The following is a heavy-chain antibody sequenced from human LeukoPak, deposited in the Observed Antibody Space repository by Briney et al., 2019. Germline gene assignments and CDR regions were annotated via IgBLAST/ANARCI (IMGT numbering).Heavy chain of an antibody. Sequence: ASVKVSCKALGYSFNGYYLHWVRHAPGQGLQWVGWINPHTGGTAYAQNFQGRVTLTRDTSVTTAFLELSGLRFDDTAIYYCARASLVYFGGMFPTHRPYDSWGQGTLVTVSS. V-gene: IGHV1-2*02. CDR3: ARASLVYFGGMFPTHRPYDS. CDR1: GYSFNGYY. J-gene: IGHJ4*02. D-gene: IGHD3-10*01. CDR2: INPHTGGT.